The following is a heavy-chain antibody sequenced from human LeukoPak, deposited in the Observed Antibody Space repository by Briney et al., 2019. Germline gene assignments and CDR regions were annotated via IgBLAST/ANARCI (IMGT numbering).Heavy chain of an antibody. Sequence: GASVKVSCKASGYTFTSYAINWVRQAPGQGLEGMGWINTNTGNPTYAQGFTGRFVFSLDTSVSTAYLQISSLKAEDTAVYYCARVGNPRFYYYMDVWGKGTTVTVSS. CDR1: GYTFTSYA. CDR2: INTNTGNP. V-gene: IGHV7-4-1*02. D-gene: IGHD2/OR15-2a*01. J-gene: IGHJ6*03. CDR3: ARVGNPRFYYYMDV.